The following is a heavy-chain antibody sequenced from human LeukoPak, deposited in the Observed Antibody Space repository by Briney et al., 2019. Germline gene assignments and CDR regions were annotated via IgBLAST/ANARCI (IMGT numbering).Heavy chain of an antibody. D-gene: IGHD3-22*01. CDR3: TTDNYYDSSGYYFPSLDY. J-gene: IGHJ4*02. Sequence: GGSLRLSCAASGFTFSNAWMSWVRQAPGKGLEWVGRIKSKTDGGTTDYAAPVKGRFTISRDDTKNTLYLQMNSLKTEDTAVYYRTTDNYYDSSGYYFPSLDYWGQGTLVTVSS. V-gene: IGHV3-15*01. CDR1: GFTFSNAW. CDR2: IKSKTDGGTT.